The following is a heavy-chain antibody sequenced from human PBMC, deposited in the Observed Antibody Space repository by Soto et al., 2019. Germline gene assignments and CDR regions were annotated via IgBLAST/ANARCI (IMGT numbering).Heavy chain of an antibody. CDR2: IYYSGST. J-gene: IGHJ5*02. CDR3: AREGDYCSGGSCYRWFDP. D-gene: IGHD2-15*01. CDR1: GGSISSGGYY. Sequence: SETLSLTCTVSGGSISSGGYYWSWIRQHPGKGLEWIGYIYYSGSTYYNTSLKTRVTISLDTSKNQFSLKLSSVTAADTAVYYCAREGDYCSGGSCYRWFDPWGQGTLVTVSS. V-gene: IGHV4-31*03.